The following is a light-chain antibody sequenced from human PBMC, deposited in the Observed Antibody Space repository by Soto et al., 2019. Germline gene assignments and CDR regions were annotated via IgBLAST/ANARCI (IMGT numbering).Light chain of an antibody. J-gene: IGKJ5*01. CDR2: KVS. CDR3: MQGTHWTPIT. CDR1: LSLVYSDGSTY. V-gene: IGKV2-30*01. Sequence: DVVLTQSPLSLPVTLGQPASISCRSSLSLVYSDGSTYLNWFQQRPGQSPRRLIYKVSNRDSGVPDRFSGSGSDIDFPLEISRVEAEYVRVYYCMQGTHWTPITFGQGTRLEI.